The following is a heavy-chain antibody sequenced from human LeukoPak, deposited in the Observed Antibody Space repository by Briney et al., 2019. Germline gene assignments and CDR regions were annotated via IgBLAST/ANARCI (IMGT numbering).Heavy chain of an antibody. CDR1: GFTFSSYD. J-gene: IGHJ4*02. Sequence: GGSLRLSCAASGFTFSSYDMHWVRQATGKGLEWVSAIGATGDTYHPDSVRGRFTISRENAKNSLYLQMTSLRAGGTAVYYCASSPSYSSSWYALDSWGQGTLVTVSS. CDR2: IGATGDT. CDR3: ASSPSYSSSWYALDS. D-gene: IGHD6-13*01. V-gene: IGHV3-13*01.